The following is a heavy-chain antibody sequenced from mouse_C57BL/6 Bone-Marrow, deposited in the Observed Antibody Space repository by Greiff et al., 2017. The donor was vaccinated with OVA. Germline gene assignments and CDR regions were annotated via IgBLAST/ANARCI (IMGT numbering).Heavy chain of an antibody. D-gene: IGHD1-1*01. CDR3: TTPVYGSSPYWYFDV. V-gene: IGHV1-5*01. Sequence: VQLQQSGTVLARPGASVKMSCKTSGYTFTSYWMHWVKQRPGQGLEWIGAIYPGNSDTSYNQKFKGKAKLTAVTSASTAYMELSSLTNEDSAVYYCTTPVYGSSPYWYFDVWGTGTTVTVSS. CDR1: GYTFTSYW. CDR2: IYPGNSDT. J-gene: IGHJ1*03.